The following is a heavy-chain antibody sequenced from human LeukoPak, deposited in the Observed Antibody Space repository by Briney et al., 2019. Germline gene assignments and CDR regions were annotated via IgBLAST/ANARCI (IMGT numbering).Heavy chain of an antibody. Sequence: SETLSLTCTVSGGSISSYYGSWIRQPAGKELEWIGRIYTSGSTNYNPSLKSRVTMSVDTSKNQFSLKLSSVTAADTAVYYCAKEWRRDDYLDYWGQGTLVTVSS. J-gene: IGHJ4*02. V-gene: IGHV4-4*07. D-gene: IGHD5-12*01. CDR3: AKEWRRDDYLDY. CDR2: IYTSGST. CDR1: GGSISSYY.